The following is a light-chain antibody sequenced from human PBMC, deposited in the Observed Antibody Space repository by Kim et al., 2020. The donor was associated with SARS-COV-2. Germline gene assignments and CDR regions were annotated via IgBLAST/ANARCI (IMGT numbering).Light chain of an antibody. CDR3: KQSNSNPRT. J-gene: IGKJ1*01. CDR1: QRISSL. Sequence: GGERVNSTWRARQRISSLLDWYEQRTGKDTKLRIDAASSLKSGVPSRCSGSGAGTDFNHNSSRQQPEDLATYYCKQSNSNPRTFGRGTKVDIK. CDR2: AAS. V-gene: IGKV1-39*01.